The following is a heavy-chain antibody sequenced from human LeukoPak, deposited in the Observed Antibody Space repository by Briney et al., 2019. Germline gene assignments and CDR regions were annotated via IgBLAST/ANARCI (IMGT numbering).Heavy chain of an antibody. CDR3: AKAPPTFDYDFWSGYQLYYMDV. D-gene: IGHD3-3*01. V-gene: IGHV3-23*01. Sequence: GGSLRLSCAASGFTFSSYAMSWVRQAPGKGLEWVSALSGSGGSTYYADSVKGRFTISRDNSKNTLYLQMNSLRAEDTAVYYCAKAPPTFDYDFWSGYQLYYMDVWGKGTTVTVSS. CDR1: GFTFSSYA. CDR2: LSGSGGST. J-gene: IGHJ6*03.